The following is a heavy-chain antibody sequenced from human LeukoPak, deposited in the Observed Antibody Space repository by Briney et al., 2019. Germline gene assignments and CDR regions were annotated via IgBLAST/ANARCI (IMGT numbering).Heavy chain of an antibody. J-gene: IGHJ4*02. CDR2: IYYSGST. Sequence: SETLSLTCTVSGGSSSSSSYYWGWIRQPPGKGLEWIRSIYYSGSTYYNPSLKSRVTISVDKSKNQFSLKLSSVTAADTAVYYCARDSNSYGSGATIDYWGQGTLVTVSS. V-gene: IGHV4-39*02. CDR3: ARDSNSYGSGATIDY. D-gene: IGHD3-10*01. CDR1: GGSSSSSSYY.